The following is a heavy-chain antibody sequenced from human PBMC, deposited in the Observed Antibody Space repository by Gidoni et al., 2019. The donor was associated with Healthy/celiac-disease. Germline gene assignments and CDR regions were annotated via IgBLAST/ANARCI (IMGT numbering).Heavy chain of an antibody. CDR2: IWYDGSNK. J-gene: IGHJ6*02. D-gene: IGHD6-6*01. Sequence: QVQLVESGGGVVQPGRSLRLPCAASGFTFSSYGMHWVRQAPGKGLEWVAVIWYDGSNKYYADSVKGRFTISRDNSKNTLYLQMNSLRAEDTAVYYCARDSSIAAYYGMDVWGQGTTVTVSS. CDR3: ARDSSIAAYYGMDV. V-gene: IGHV3-33*08. CDR1: GFTFSSYG.